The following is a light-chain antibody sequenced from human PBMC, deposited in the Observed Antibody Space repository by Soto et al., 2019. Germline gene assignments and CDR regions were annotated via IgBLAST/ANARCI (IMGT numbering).Light chain of an antibody. V-gene: IGKV1-5*03. J-gene: IGKJ1*01. CDR1: QSISSW. CDR3: QQYNSYPST. CDR2: KAT. Sequence: DIQMTQSPSTLSASVGDRVTITCRASQSISSWLAWYQQKPGKAPKLLIYKATSLESGVPSRFSGSGPGTEVTLTNSSLQPDDFATDYCQQYNSYPSTFGQGTKVEIK.